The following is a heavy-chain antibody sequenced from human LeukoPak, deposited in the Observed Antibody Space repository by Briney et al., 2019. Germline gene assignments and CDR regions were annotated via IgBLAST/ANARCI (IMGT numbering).Heavy chain of an antibody. J-gene: IGHJ4*02. CDR1: GFTFSWYW. Sequence: GGSLRLSCAASGFTFSWYWMSWVRQAPGKGLEWVSIIYSGGITYYADSVKGRFSISRDNSENTLYLQMNSLRAEDTAVYYCAKDLGYDNNNFDYWGQGTLVTVSS. CDR2: IYSGGIT. D-gene: IGHD2-8*01. V-gene: IGHV3-53*01. CDR3: AKDLGYDNNNFDY.